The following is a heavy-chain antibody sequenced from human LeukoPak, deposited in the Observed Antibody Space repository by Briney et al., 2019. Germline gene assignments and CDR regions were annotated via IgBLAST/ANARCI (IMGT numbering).Heavy chain of an antibody. CDR1: GFTFSRYG. V-gene: IGHV3-33*01. Sequence: GGSLRLYCAASGFTFSRYGMHWVRQAPGKGLEWVAVIWYDGSNKYYADSVKGRFTISRDNSKNTLYLQMNSLRAEDTAVYYCARDVLPVIVVVRAAMNGVDYWGQGTLVTVSS. D-gene: IGHD2-2*01. CDR2: IWYDGSNK. J-gene: IGHJ4*02. CDR3: ARDVLPVIVVVRAAMNGVDY.